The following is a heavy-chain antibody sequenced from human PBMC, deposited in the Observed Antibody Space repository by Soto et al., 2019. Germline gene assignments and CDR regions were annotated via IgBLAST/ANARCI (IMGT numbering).Heavy chain of an antibody. D-gene: IGHD3-16*01. V-gene: IGHV3-33*01. CDR3: ARDDGGGTLDY. CDR1: GFTFSSYG. J-gene: IGHJ4*02. Sequence: QVQLVESGGGVVQPGRSLRLSCAASGFTFSSYGMHWVRQAPGKGLEWVAVIWYDGSNKYYADSVKGRFTISRDNSNNPLYLQMNSLRAEDTGVYYCARDDGGGTLDYWGQGTLVTVSS. CDR2: IWYDGSNK.